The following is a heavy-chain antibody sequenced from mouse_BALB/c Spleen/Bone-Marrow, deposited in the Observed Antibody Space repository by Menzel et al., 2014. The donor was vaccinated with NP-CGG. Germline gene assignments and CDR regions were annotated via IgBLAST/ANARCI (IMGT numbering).Heavy chain of an antibody. D-gene: IGHD1-1*01. CDR3: ARYYYGSSLFDY. V-gene: IGHV14-3*02. J-gene: IGHJ2*01. CDR2: IDPANGNT. CDR1: GFNIKDTY. Sequence: VQLQQSGAELVKPGASVKLSCTASGFNIKDTYMHWVKQMPEQGLEWIGRIDPANGNTKYDPKFQGKATITADTSSNTAYLQLSSLTSEDTAVYYCARYYYGSSLFDYWGQGTTLTVSS.